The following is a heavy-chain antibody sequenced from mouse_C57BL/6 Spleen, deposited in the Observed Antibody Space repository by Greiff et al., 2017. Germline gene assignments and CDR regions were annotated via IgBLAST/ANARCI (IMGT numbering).Heavy chain of an antibody. J-gene: IGHJ1*03. CDR3: AREDYGNWYFDV. Sequence: QVQLKESGAELVKPGASVKISCKASGYAFSSYWMNWVKQRPGKGLEWIGQIYPGAGDTNYHGKFTGKATLTEDKSSSTAYMQLSRLTSEDSAVYFCAREDYGNWYFDVWGTGTTVTVSS. CDR2: IYPGAGDT. D-gene: IGHD2-1*01. V-gene: IGHV1-80*01. CDR1: GYAFSSYW.